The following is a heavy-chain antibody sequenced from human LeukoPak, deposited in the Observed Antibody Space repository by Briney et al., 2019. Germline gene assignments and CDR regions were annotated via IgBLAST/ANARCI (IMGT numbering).Heavy chain of an antibody. D-gene: IGHD3-22*01. CDR1: GFTFSSYA. CDR3: AKDVEITMIVVVLDY. Sequence: GGSLRLSCAASGFTFSSYAMSWVRQAPGKGLEWVSAISGSGGSTYYADSVKGRFTIPRDNSKNTLYLQMNSLRAEDTAVYYCAKDVEITMIVVVLDYWGQGTLVTVSS. V-gene: IGHV3-23*01. CDR2: ISGSGGST. J-gene: IGHJ4*02.